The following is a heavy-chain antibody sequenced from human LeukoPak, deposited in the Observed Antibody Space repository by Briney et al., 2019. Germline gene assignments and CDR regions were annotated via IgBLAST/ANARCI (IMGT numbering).Heavy chain of an antibody. J-gene: IGHJ3*02. V-gene: IGHV4-4*07. CDR3: ARPALRYFDWTLGDAFDI. D-gene: IGHD3-9*01. CDR2: IYNSGST. CDR1: GDSISGFY. Sequence: PSETLSLTCTVSGDSISGFYWSWIRQAAGKGLEWIGHIYNSGSTNYNPSLKNRGTMLVDMSKNQFSLKLRSVTAADTAVYYCARPALRYFDWTLGDAFDIWGQGTMVTVSS.